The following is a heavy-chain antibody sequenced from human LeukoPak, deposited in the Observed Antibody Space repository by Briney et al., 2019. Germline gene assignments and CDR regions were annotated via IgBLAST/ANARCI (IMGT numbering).Heavy chain of an antibody. V-gene: IGHV1-2*02. J-gene: IGHJ4*02. CDR3: ARVTDDHLAAVLYYFDY. CDR1: GYTFTDYY. D-gene: IGHD6-13*01. Sequence: GASVKVSCKASGYTFTDYYMHWVRQAPGQGLEWMGWINPNSGGTRYAQKFQGRVTMTRDTSISTAYMELSRLRSDDTAVYYCARVTDDHLAAVLYYFDYWGQGTLVTVSS. CDR2: INPNSGGT.